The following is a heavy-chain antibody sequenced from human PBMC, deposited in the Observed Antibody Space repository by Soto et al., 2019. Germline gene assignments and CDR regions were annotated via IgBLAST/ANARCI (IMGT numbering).Heavy chain of an antibody. CDR1: GGSISSGTSY. V-gene: IGHV4-61*03. CDR3: AGGTLAHPTRH. Sequence: QVQLQESGPGLVKPSETLSLTCSVSGGSISSGTSYWSWIRQPPGKGLEWIAYISDSGSTNYNPPLKSRVTISEGTSKNPFSLKPTSVTTADTAVYYCAGGTLAHPTRHWGQGTLVTVSS. J-gene: IGHJ4*02. CDR2: ISDSGST. D-gene: IGHD5-12*01.